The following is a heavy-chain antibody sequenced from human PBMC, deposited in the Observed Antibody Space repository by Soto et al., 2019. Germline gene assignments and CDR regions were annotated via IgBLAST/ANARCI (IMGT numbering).Heavy chain of an antibody. CDR3: ARPKQWLPRDGMDV. Sequence: PSETLSLTCAVYGGSFSGYYRSWIRQPPGKGLEWIGEINHSGSTNYNPSLKSRVTTSVDTSKNQFSLKLSSVTAADTAVYYCARPKQWLPRDGMDVWGQGTTVTVSS. CDR1: GGSFSGYY. J-gene: IGHJ6*02. D-gene: IGHD6-19*01. V-gene: IGHV4-34*01. CDR2: INHSGST.